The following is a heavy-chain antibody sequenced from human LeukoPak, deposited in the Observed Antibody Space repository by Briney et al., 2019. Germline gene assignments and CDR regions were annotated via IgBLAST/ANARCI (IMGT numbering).Heavy chain of an antibody. CDR2: IIPIFGTA. CDR1: GGTFSSYA. D-gene: IGHD2-8*01. Sequence: SVKVSCKASGGTFSSYAISWVRQAPGQGLEWMGGIIPIFGTANYAQKFQGRVTITADESTSTAYMELSSLRSEDAAVYYCASTGIQYMLYYFDYWGQGTLVTVSS. CDR3: ASTGIQYMLYYFDY. J-gene: IGHJ4*02. V-gene: IGHV1-69*01.